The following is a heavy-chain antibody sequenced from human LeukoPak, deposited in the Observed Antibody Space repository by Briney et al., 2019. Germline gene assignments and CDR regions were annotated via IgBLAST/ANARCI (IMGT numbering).Heavy chain of an antibody. CDR2: FYTSGST. Sequence: SETLSLTCTVSGGSISSGTYYWSWIRQPAGKGLEWIGRFYTSGSTNYNPSLKSRVTISVDTSKNQFSLKLSSVTAADTAVYYCARSPQYDYVWGSYRNYYYYYMDVWGKGTTVTVSS. V-gene: IGHV4-61*02. J-gene: IGHJ6*03. CDR3: ARSPQYDYVWGSYRNYYYYYMDV. CDR1: GGSISSGTYY. D-gene: IGHD3-16*02.